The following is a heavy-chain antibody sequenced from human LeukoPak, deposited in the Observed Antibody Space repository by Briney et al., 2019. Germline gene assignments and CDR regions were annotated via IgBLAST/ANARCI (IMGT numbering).Heavy chain of an antibody. CDR2: ISAYNGNT. V-gene: IGHV1-18*01. Sequence: ASVNVSCKASGYTFTTYDISWVRQAPGQGLEWMGWISAYNGNTNYAQKLQGRVTMTTDTSTSTAYMELRSLRSDDTAVYYCARSLAVADDFDYWGQGTLVTVSS. CDR1: GYTFTTYD. J-gene: IGHJ4*02. D-gene: IGHD6-19*01. CDR3: ARSLAVADDFDY.